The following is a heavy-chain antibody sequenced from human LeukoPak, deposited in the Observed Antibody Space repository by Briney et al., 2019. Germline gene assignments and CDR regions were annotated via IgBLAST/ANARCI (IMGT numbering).Heavy chain of an antibody. J-gene: IGHJ6*02. CDR2: ISYDGSNK. Sequence: GGSLRLSCAASGFTFDNYALHWVRQAPGKGLEWVALISYDGSNKYYGDSVKGRFTISRDNSNNTLYLQMNSLRAEDTAVYYCAKIHSSGYYPLVYGLDVWGQGTTVTVS. V-gene: IGHV3-30-3*02. D-gene: IGHD3-22*01. CDR1: GFTFDNYA. CDR3: AKIHSSGYYPLVYGLDV.